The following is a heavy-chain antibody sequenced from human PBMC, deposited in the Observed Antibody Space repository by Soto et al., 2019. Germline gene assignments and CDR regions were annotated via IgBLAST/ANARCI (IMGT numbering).Heavy chain of an antibody. CDR3: ARRVTMVRGALTAGYYYYGMDV. Sequence: PGESLKISCKGSGYSFTSYWISWVRQMTGKGLEWMGRIDPSDSYTNYSPSFQGHVTISADKSISTAYLQWSSLKASDTAMYYCARRVTMVRGALTAGYYYYGMDVWCQGTTVTV. CDR1: GYSFTSYW. D-gene: IGHD3-10*01. J-gene: IGHJ6*02. V-gene: IGHV5-10-1*01. CDR2: IDPSDSYT.